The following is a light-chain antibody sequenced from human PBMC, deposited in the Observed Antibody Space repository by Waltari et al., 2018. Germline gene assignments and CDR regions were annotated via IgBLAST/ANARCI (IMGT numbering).Light chain of an antibody. Sequence: DIVMTQSPDSLAVSLGERATINCNSSQGVLYSSNNKSYLAWYQQKPRQPPKLLIYWASTRESGVPDRISGSGSGTDFTLTISNLQAEDVAVYYCQQYYSTPWTFGQGTKVEIK. J-gene: IGKJ1*01. CDR2: WAS. CDR1: QGVLYSSNNKSY. CDR3: QQYYSTPWT. V-gene: IGKV4-1*01.